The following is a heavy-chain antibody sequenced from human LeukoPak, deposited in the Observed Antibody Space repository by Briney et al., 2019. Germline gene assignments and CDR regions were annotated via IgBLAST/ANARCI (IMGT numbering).Heavy chain of an antibody. D-gene: IGHD3-10*01. CDR2: IYYSGNT. CDR3: ARLTMVRGVTVRYYYYYYMDV. V-gene: IGHV4-59*12. Sequence: SETLSLTCTVSGGSISSYYWSWIRQPPGKGLEWIGYIYYSGNTYYNPSLKSRVTISVDTSKNQFSLKLSSVTAADTAVYYCARLTMVRGVTVRYYYYYYMDVWGKGTTVTISS. CDR1: GGSISSYY. J-gene: IGHJ6*03.